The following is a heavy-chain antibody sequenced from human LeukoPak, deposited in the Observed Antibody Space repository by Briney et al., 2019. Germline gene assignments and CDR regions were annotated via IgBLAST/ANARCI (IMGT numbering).Heavy chain of an antibody. J-gene: IGHJ4*02. CDR1: GFTFSKYT. Sequence: GGSLRLSCAASGFTFSKYTMHWVRQAPGKGLEDIAVVTYEDGTYYADSVRGRFTISRDNSKNTLYLQMSSLRAEDTAVYYCAKDVIKGSPLWVDYFDYWGQGTLVTVSS. CDR2: VTYEDGT. D-gene: IGHD5-18*01. V-gene: IGHV3-64D*06. CDR3: AKDVIKGSPLWVDYFDY.